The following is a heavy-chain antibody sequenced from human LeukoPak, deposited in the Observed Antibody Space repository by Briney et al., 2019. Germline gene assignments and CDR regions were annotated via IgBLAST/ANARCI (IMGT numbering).Heavy chain of an antibody. CDR2: IIPIFGTA. CDR3: ARGGGDSSGYYLDY. J-gene: IGHJ4*02. V-gene: IGHV1-69*13. D-gene: IGHD3-22*01. Sequence: AASVKVSCKASGGTFSSYAISWVRQAPGQGLEWMGGIIPIFGTANYAQKFQGRVTITADESTSTAYMELSSLRSEDTAVYYCARGGGDSSGYYLDYWGQGTLVTVSS. CDR1: GGTFSSYA.